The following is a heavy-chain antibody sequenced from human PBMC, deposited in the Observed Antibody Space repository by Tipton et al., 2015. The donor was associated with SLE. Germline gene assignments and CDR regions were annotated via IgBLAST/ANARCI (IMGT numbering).Heavy chain of an antibody. J-gene: IGHJ4*02. V-gene: IGHV4-4*08. CDR1: GGSISSYY. Sequence: TLSLTCTVSGGSISSYYWSWIRQPPGKGLEWIGYIYTTGSTNYNPSLKSRVTISVDTSKNQFSLKLTSVTAADTAVYYCARLFGIAAVWGQGTLVTVSS. D-gene: IGHD6-13*01. CDR3: ARLFGIAAV. CDR2: IYTTGST.